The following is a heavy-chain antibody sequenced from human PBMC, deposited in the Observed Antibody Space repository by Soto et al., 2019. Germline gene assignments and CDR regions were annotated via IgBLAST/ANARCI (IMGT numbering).Heavy chain of an antibody. V-gene: IGHV3-30*18. CDR3: AKDLTDTAMVTFTAFDI. CDR1: GFTFSSYG. CDR2: ISYDGSNK. D-gene: IGHD5-18*01. J-gene: IGHJ3*02. Sequence: GGSLRLSCAASGFTFSSYGMHWVRQAPGKGLEWVAVISYDGSNKYYADSVKGRFTISRDNSKNTLYLQMNSLRAEDTAVYYCAKDLTDTAMVTFTAFDIWGQGTMVTVSS.